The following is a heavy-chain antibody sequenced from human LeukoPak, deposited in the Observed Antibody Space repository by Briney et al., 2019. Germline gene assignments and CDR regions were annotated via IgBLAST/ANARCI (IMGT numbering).Heavy chain of an antibody. D-gene: IGHD3-16*01. CDR1: GFTFSSYA. CDR3: AKGAYDVSPSDY. J-gene: IGHJ4*02. Sequence: GRSLRLSCAASGFTFSSYAMSWVRQTPGKGLEWVSGISGSGGSTYYADSVKGRFTISRDNSKNTLYLQMNSLRAEDMAVYHCAKGAYDVSPSDYWGQGTLVTVSS. CDR2: ISGSGGST. V-gene: IGHV3-23*01.